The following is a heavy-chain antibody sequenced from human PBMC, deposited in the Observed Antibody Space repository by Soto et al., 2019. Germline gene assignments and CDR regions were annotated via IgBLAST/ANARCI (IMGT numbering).Heavy chain of an antibody. CDR2: VSTSGRST. J-gene: IGHJ4*02. Sequence: GGSLRLSCSASGFIFSESTIYWVRQVPGKGLEAISAVSTSGRSTYYADSVKDRFTISRDNSKNTLFLQMGSLRPEDTATYYCVKQAHGLDGVAFDYWGQGTQVTVSS. CDR3: VKQAHGLDGVAFDY. V-gene: IGHV3-64D*06. CDR1: GFIFSEST. D-gene: IGHD2-15*01.